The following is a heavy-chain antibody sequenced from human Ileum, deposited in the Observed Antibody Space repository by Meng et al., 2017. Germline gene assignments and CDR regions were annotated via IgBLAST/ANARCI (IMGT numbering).Heavy chain of an antibody. J-gene: IGHJ4*02. CDR2: IFQSGRT. CDR3: ATSNDRDVYYLGY. D-gene: IGHD3-22*01. Sequence: QVHLQESGPRLVKPSVTLSLTCAVSGTWWSWVRQPPGKGLEWIGEIFQSGRTNYNPSLKSRVTISIDKSKSQISLQLSAVTAADTAVYSCATSNDRDVYYLGYWGQGTLVTVSS. V-gene: IGHV4-4*02. CDR1: GTW.